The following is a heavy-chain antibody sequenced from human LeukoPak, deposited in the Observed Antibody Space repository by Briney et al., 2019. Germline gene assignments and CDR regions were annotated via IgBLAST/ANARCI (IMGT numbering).Heavy chain of an antibody. J-gene: IGHJ4*02. CDR2: INPDNGDT. Sequence: ASVKVSCKASGYFFPDYYIHWVRQAPGQGLEWMGWINPDNGDTNYAQKFQGRVTMTTDTSSNMAYLNMTRLGYDDTAVYYCARGAKAHWGQGTLVTVSS. CDR3: ARGAKAH. CDR1: GYFFPDYY. V-gene: IGHV1-2*02.